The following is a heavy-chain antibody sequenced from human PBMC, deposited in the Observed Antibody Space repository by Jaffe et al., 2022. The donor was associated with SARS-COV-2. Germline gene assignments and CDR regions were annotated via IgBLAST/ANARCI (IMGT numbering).Heavy chain of an antibody. CDR2: ISGSGGST. Sequence: EVQLLESGGGLVQPGGSLRLSCAASGFTFSSYAMSWVRQAPGKGLEWVSAISGSGGSTYYADSVKGRFTISRDNSKNTLYLQMNSLRAEDTAVYYCAKPGYSSSWPPYWYFDLWGRGTLVTVSS. CDR1: GFTFSSYA. J-gene: IGHJ2*01. CDR3: AKPGYSSSWPPYWYFDL. D-gene: IGHD6-13*01. V-gene: IGHV3-23*01.